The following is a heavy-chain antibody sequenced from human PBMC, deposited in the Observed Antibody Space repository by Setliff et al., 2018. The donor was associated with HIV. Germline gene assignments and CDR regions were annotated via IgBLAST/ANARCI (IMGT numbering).Heavy chain of an antibody. V-gene: IGHV4-38-2*01. CDR1: GYSITSGYS. D-gene: IGHD6-25*01. Sequence: SETLSLTCAVSGYSITSGYSWGWIRQSPGKGLEWIGNAYHSGRTYYNPSLKSRVAMSIDTSKNQFSLKVSSVTAADTAVYYCARGLRSGWSQYFDYWGQGTLVTVSS. J-gene: IGHJ4*02. CDR2: AYHSGRT. CDR3: ARGLRSGWSQYFDY.